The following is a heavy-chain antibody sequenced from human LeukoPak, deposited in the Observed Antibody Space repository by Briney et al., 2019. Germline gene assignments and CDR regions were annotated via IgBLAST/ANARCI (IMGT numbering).Heavy chain of an antibody. V-gene: IGHV4-34*01. J-gene: IGHJ6*04. D-gene: IGHD3-16*01. Sequence: SETLSLTCAVYGGSFSGYYWSWIRQPPGKGLEWIGEINHSGSTNYNPSLKSRVTISVDTSKYQLSLKLSSVTAADTAVYYCARVLTTTRRGHGVDVGGKATTVTVSS. CDR2: INHSGST. CDR1: GGSFSGYY. CDR3: ARVLTTTRRGHGVDV.